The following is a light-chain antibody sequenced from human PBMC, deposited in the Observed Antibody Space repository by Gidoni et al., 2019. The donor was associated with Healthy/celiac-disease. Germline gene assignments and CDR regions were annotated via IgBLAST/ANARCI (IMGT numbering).Light chain of an antibody. V-gene: IGKV3-20*01. Sequence: EIALTQSPGTLSLSPGERATLSCRASQSVSSSYLAWYQQKPGQAPRLLIYGASSRATGIPDFTLTISRLEPEDFAVYYCQQYGSSPRTFGQGTKVEIK. CDR3: QQYGSSPRT. J-gene: IGKJ1*01. CDR2: GAS. CDR1: QSVSSSY.